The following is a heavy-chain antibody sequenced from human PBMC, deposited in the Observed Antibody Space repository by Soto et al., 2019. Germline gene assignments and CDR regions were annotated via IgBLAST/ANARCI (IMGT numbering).Heavy chain of an antibody. D-gene: IGHD3-10*01. J-gene: IGHJ5*02. CDR2: IYYSGST. V-gene: IGHV4-59*08. CDR3: ARQAGFGINWFDP. CDR1: GGSISSYY. Sequence: SETLSLTCTVSGGSISSYYWSWIRQPPGKGLEWIGYIYYSGSTNYNPSLKSRVTISVDTSKNQFSLKLSSVTAADTAVYYCARQAGFGINWFDPWGQGTLVTVPS.